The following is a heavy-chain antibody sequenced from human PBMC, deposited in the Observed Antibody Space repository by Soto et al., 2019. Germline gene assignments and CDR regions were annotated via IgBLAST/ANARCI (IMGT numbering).Heavy chain of an antibody. CDR1: GFSFSNSG. V-gene: IGHV3-33*01. D-gene: IGHD3-9*01. CDR3: ARGPTYYDTLSDYYKHQFYYCDY. CDR2: IWYDGSNK. J-gene: IGHJ4*02. Sequence: QVQLVESGGGVVQPGRSLRLSCAASGFSFSNSGMHWVRQAPGKGLEWVAAIWYDGSNKYYADSVKGRFTISRDNSKNTVYLQMNSLRAEDTAVYYCARGPTYYDTLSDYYKHQFYYCDYWGQGTLVTVSS.